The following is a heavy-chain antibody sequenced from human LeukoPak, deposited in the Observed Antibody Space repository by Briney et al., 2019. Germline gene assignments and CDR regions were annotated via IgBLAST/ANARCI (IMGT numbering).Heavy chain of an antibody. Sequence: PGGSLRLSCAASGFTFSSYEMNWVRQAPGKGLEWVSYISSSGSTIYYADSVKGRFTISRDNAKNSLYLQMNSLRAEDTAVYYCARALSGWRFRADAFDIWGQGTMVTVSS. CDR1: GFTFSSYE. D-gene: IGHD6-19*01. CDR3: ARALSGWRFRADAFDI. CDR2: ISSSGSTI. J-gene: IGHJ3*02. V-gene: IGHV3-48*03.